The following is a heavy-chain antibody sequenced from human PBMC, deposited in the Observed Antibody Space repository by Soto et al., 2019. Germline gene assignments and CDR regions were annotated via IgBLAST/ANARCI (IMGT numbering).Heavy chain of an antibody. V-gene: IGHV1-46*03. CDR1: GYTFTSYY. Sequence: ASVKVSCKASGYTFTSYYMHWVRQAPGQGLEWMGIINPSGGSTSYAQKFQGRVTMTRDTSTSTVYMELSSLRSEDTAVYYCARDPRRTIGTNSFDPWGQGTLVTVSS. CDR2: INPSGGST. CDR3: ARDPRRTIGTNSFDP. D-gene: IGHD3-16*01. J-gene: IGHJ5*02.